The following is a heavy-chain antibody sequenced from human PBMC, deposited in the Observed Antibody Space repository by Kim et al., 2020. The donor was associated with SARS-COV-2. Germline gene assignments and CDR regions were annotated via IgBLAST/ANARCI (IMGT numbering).Heavy chain of an antibody. CDR3: AREPYTYYYASSGFSHFDY. J-gene: IGHJ4*02. CDR1: GGTFSNHA. V-gene: IGHV1-69*04. D-gene: IGHD3-22*01. Sequence: SVKVSCKASGGTFSNHAISWVRQAPGQGLEWMGRIIPILGITNYAQKFKGRVTITADKSTSTAYMELTSVRSEDTAVYYSAREPYTYYYASSGFSHFDYWGQGTLVTVSS. CDR2: IIPILGIT.